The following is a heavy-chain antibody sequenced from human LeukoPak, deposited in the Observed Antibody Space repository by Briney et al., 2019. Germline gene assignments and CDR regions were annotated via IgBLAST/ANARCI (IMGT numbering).Heavy chain of an antibody. D-gene: IGHD3-10*01. J-gene: IGHJ6*03. V-gene: IGHV1-69*05. CDR2: IIPIFGTA. Sequence: GASVKVSCTASGGTFSSYAISWVRQAPGQGLEWMGGIIPIFGTANYAQKFQGRVTITTDESTSTAYMELSSLRSEDTAVYYCARVSTTQGSDYYYMDVWGKGTTVTVSS. CDR1: GGTFSSYA. CDR3: ARVSTTQGSDYYYMDV.